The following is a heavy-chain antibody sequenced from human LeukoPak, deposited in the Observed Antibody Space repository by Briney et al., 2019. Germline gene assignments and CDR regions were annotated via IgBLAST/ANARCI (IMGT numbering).Heavy chain of an antibody. V-gene: IGHV3-21*01. J-gene: IGHJ4*02. CDR2: TSSSSSYI. CDR3: ARVQKSRKSVASAVDC. CDR1: AFTFSDYS. Sequence: GGSLRLSCAATAFTFSDYSMNWVRQATGKGLEWVASTSSSSSYIFYADSVRGRFSISRDNAKNSLYLQMNSLRAEDTAVYYCARVQKSRKSVASAVDCWGQGTVVIVSS. D-gene: IGHD5-12*01.